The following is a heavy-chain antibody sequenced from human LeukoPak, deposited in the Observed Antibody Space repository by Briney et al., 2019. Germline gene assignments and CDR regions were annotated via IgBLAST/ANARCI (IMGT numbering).Heavy chain of an antibody. CDR3: AREREETYGSGSYTFDH. CDR1: GYTFTSYG. J-gene: IGHJ4*02. CDR2: INTNNGNT. V-gene: IGHV1-18*01. Sequence: VASVKVSCKASGYTFTSYGISWVRQAPGQGLEWMGWINTNNGNTNYVKRLQGRVTMTTDTSTTTAYMELRSLISDDTAVYYCAREREETYGSGSYTFDHWGQGTLVTVSS. D-gene: IGHD3-10*01.